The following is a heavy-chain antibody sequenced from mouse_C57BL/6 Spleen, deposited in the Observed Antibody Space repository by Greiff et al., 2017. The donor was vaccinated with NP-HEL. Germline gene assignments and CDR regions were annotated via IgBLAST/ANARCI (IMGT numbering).Heavy chain of an antibody. J-gene: IGHJ4*01. CDR3: ARRGNYGAMDY. CDR2: IYPGDGDT. V-gene: IGHV1-80*01. D-gene: IGHD2-1*01. CDR1: GYAFSSYW. Sequence: VQLQQSGAELVKPGASVKISCKASGYAFSSYWMNWVKQRPGKGLEWIGQIYPGDGDTNYNGKFKGKATLTADKSSSTAYMQLSSLTSEDSAVYCGARRGNYGAMDYWGQGTSVTVSS.